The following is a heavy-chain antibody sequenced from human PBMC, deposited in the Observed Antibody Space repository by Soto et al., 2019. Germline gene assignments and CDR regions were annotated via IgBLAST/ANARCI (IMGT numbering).Heavy chain of an antibody. CDR3: ARETAGYSSSWYLFDY. Sequence: SETLSLTCTVSGGSISSYYWSWIRQPPGKGLEWIGYIYYSGSTNYNPSLKSRVTISVDTSKNQFSLKLSSVTAADTAVYYCARETAGYSSSWYLFDYWGQGTLVTVSS. J-gene: IGHJ4*02. D-gene: IGHD6-13*01. CDR1: GGSISSYY. V-gene: IGHV4-59*01. CDR2: IYYSGST.